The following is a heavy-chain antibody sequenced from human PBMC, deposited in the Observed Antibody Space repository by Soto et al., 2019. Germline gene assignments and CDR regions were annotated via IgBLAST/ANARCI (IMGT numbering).Heavy chain of an antibody. CDR2: INPNSGGT. CDR3: ARVNVVVVAATREYYFDY. D-gene: IGHD2-15*01. CDR1: GYTFTGYY. J-gene: IGHJ4*02. V-gene: IGHV1-2*02. Sequence: HVQLVQSGAEVKKPGASVKVSCKASGYTFTGYYMHWVRQAPGQGLEWMGWINPNSGGTNYAQKFQGRVTMTRDTSISTAYMELSSLRSDDTAVYYCARVNVVVVAATREYYFDYWGQGTLVTVSS.